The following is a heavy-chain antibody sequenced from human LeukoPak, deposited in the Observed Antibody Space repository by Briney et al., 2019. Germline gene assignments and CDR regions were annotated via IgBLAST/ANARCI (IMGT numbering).Heavy chain of an antibody. CDR1: GFTFSSFA. V-gene: IGHV3-23*01. CDR3: SNHELVAGTLDS. Sequence: GRSLILSCAASGFTFSSFAMTWVPQAPGKVVEWVSTMSGSGDSTYYADSVKGRFPISRENSKTTLYLQMHSLRADDKAVYYCSNHELVAGTLDSWGQGTLVTVSS. CDR2: MSGSGDST. J-gene: IGHJ4*02. D-gene: IGHD6-19*01.